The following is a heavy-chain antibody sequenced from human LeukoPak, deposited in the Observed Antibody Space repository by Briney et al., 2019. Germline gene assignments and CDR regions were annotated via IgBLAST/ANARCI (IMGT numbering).Heavy chain of an antibody. CDR1: GFTFSSYS. Sequence: PGGSLRLSSAASGFTFSSYSMNWVRQAPGKGLEWVSSISSSSSYIYYADSVKGRFTISTYNAKNSLYLQMNSLRAEDTAVYYCARDLGAGFDYWGQGTLVTVS. J-gene: IGHJ4*02. V-gene: IGHV3-21*01. CDR3: ARDLGAGFDY. CDR2: ISSSSSYI. D-gene: IGHD3-16*01.